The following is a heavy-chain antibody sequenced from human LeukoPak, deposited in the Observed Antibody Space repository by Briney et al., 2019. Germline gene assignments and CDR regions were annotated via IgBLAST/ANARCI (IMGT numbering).Heavy chain of an antibody. CDR1: GGSFSGYY. V-gene: IGHV4-34*01. D-gene: IGHD3-22*01. J-gene: IGHJ5*02. Sequence: SETLSLTCAVYGGSFSGYYWSWIRQPPGKGLEWIEEINHSGSTNYNPSLKSRVTISVDTSNNQSSLKLSSAPAADPAVYYWAREGPGTMIVVGRPGVWSDPWGQGTLVTVSS. CDR3: AREGPGTMIVVGRPGVWSDP. CDR2: INHSGST.